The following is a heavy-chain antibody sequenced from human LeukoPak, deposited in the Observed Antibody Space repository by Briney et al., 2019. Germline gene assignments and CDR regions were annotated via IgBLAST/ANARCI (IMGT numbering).Heavy chain of an antibody. CDR1: GFTFSSYG. D-gene: IGHD1-26*01. V-gene: IGHV3-30*18. Sequence: GGPLRLSCAASGFTFSSYGMHWVRQAPGKGLEWVAVISYDGSNKYYADSVKGRFTISRDNSKNTLYLQMNSLRAEDTAVYYCAKVGLGATLDYWGQGTLVTVSS. CDR3: AKVGLGATLDY. CDR2: ISYDGSNK. J-gene: IGHJ4*02.